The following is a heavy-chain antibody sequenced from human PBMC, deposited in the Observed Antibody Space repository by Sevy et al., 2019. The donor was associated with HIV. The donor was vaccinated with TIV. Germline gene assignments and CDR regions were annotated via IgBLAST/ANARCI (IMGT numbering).Heavy chain of an antibody. J-gene: IGHJ4*02. CDR1: GGSVSSGSYY. CDR3: ARATGLAMVDY. V-gene: IGHV4-61*01. Sequence: SETLSLTCTVSGGSVSSGSYYWSWIRQPPGKGLEWIGYIYYSGSTNYHPSLKSRVTISVDTSKNQFSLKLSSVTAADTAVYYCARATGLAMVDYWGQGTLVTVSS. D-gene: IGHD2-8*02. CDR2: IYYSGST.